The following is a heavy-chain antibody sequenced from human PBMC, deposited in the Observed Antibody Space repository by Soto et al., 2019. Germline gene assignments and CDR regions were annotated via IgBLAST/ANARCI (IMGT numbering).Heavy chain of an antibody. CDR2: ISWSSGSI. V-gene: IGHV3-9*01. CDR1: GFTFDDYA. CDR3: AKDITVDGTYYFDY. J-gene: IGHJ4*02. Sequence: GGSLRLSCAASGFTFDDYAMHWVRQAPGKGLEWVSGISWSSGSIGYADSVKGRFTISRDNAKNSLYLQMNSLRAEDTALYCCAKDITVDGTYYFDYWDPETLVTVSS. D-gene: IGHD6-19*01.